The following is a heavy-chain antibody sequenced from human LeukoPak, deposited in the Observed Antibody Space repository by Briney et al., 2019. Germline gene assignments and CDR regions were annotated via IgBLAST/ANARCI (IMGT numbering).Heavy chain of an antibody. D-gene: IGHD1-14*01. CDR1: GGSFSGYY. J-gene: IGHJ4*02. CDR2: INHSGST. Sequence: SETLSLTCAVYGGSFSGYYWSWIRQPPGKGLEWIGEINHSGSTNYNPSLKSRVTISVDTSKNQFSLKLSSVTAADTAVYYCARGKLEEPREYYFDYWGQGTLVTVSS. V-gene: IGHV4-34*01. CDR3: ARGKLEEPREYYFDY.